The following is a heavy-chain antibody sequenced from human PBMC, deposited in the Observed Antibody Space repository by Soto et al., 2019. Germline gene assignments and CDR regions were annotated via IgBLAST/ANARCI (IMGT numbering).Heavy chain of an antibody. CDR2: IIPIFGTA. J-gene: IGHJ2*01. CDR3: ARGNHRWLQLWYFDL. V-gene: IGHV1-69*12. Sequence: QGQLVQYGAEVKKPGSSVTVSCNASGGTYSSYTISWVRHAPGQGLEWMGGIIPIFGTANYAQKLQGRVTITADESTSTAYMELSSLRSEDMAVYYCARGNHRWLQLWYFDLWGRGTLVTVSS. CDR1: GGTYSSYT. D-gene: IGHD5-12*01.